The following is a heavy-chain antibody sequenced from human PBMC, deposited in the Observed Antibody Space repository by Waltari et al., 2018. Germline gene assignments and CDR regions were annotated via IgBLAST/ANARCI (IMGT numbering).Heavy chain of an antibody. Sequence: QLQLQESGPGLVKPSETLSLTCTVSGGSISSSSYYWGWIRQPPGKGLEWIGSIYYSGSTYYNPSLKSRVTISVDTSKNQFSLKLSSVTAADTAVYYCARLPLVVVAATDTDYWGQGTLVTVSS. V-gene: IGHV4-39*01. CDR3: ARLPLVVVAATDTDY. J-gene: IGHJ4*02. D-gene: IGHD2-15*01. CDR1: GGSISSSSYY. CDR2: IYYSGST.